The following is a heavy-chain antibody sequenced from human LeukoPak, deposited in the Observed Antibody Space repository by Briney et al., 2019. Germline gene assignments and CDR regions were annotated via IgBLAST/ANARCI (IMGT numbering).Heavy chain of an antibody. V-gene: IGHV4-34*01. CDR3: ARIDYTYYYMDV. J-gene: IGHJ6*03. Sequence: EPSETLSLTCAVYGRSFSGYYWSWIRQPPGKGLEWIGSIYHSGSTYYNPSLKSRVTISVDTSKNQFSLKLSSVTAADTAVYYCARIDYTYYYMDVWGKGTTVTVSS. CDR1: GRSFSGYY. CDR2: IYHSGST.